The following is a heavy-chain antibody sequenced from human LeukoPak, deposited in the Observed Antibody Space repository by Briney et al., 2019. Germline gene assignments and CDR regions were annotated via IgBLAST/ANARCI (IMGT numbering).Heavy chain of an antibody. CDR3: ARDLYDFWSGYLDY. CDR1: GYTFTSYG. D-gene: IGHD3-3*01. CDR2: ISAYNGNT. V-gene: IGHV1-18*01. J-gene: IGHJ4*02. Sequence: ASVKVSCKTSGYTFTSYGISLVRQAPGQGLEWMGWISAYNGNTNYAQKLQGRVTMTTDTSTSTASMELRSLRSDDTAVYYCARDLYDFWSGYLDYWGQGTLVTVSS.